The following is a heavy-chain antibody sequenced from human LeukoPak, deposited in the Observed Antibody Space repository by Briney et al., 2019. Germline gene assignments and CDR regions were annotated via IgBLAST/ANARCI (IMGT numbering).Heavy chain of an antibody. CDR3: ARPYCGSTSCPTFDD. V-gene: IGHV1-69*05. CDR2: IIPIFGTA. J-gene: IGHJ4*02. CDR1: GGTFSSYA. Sequence: SVKVSCKASGGTFSSYAISWVRQAPGQGLEWMGGIIPIFGTANYAQKFQGRVTITTDESTSTAYMELSSLRSEDTAVYYCARPYCGSTSCPTFDDWGQGTLVTVSS. D-gene: IGHD2-2*01.